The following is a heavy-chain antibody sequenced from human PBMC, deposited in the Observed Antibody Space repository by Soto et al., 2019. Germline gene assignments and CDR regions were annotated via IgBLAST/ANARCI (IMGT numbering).Heavy chain of an antibody. CDR3: ARGRYCLTGRCFPNWFDS. CDR1: GDSISTVDYF. J-gene: IGHJ5*01. V-gene: IGHV4-30-4*01. Sequence: SETLSLTCSVSGDSISTVDYFWAWVRQPPGQALEYIGYIYKSATTYYNPSFESRVAVSLDTSKSQFSLNVTSLTAADTAVYFCARGRYCLTGRCFPNWFDSWGQGTLVTVSS. CDR2: IYKSATT. D-gene: IGHD2-15*01.